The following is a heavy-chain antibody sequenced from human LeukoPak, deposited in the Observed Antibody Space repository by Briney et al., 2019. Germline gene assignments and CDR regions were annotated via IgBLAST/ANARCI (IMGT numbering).Heavy chain of an antibody. CDR2: INPNTGGT. V-gene: IGHV1-2*02. Sequence: ASVKVSCKASGYIFSGYHIHWVRQAPGQGLEWMGWINPNTGGTNFAPKFHGRVSMTRDTSLNTAYMELSSLRSDDTAVYYCARGDKKENLSGPSGYFDPWGQGSLVTVSS. J-gene: IGHJ5*02. D-gene: IGHD3-10*01. CDR3: ARGDKKENLSGPSGYFDP. CDR1: GYIFSGYH.